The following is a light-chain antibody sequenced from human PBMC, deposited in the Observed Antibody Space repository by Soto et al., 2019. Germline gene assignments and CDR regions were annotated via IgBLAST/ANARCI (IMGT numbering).Light chain of an antibody. J-gene: IGKJ4*01. CDR1: QGVSSSY. CDR3: PHYRTS. Sequence: EIVLTQSPGTLSLSPGERATLSCRASQGVSSSYLAWYQQKPGQPPRLLICGASSRATVIPDRFSGSGSGPDFTLTITRLEPEDFAVYYCPHYRTSFGGGTKVQIK. V-gene: IGKV3-20*01. CDR2: GAS.